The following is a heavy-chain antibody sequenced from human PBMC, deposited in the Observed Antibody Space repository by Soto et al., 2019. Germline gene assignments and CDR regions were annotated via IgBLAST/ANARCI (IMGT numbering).Heavy chain of an antibody. J-gene: IGHJ6*02. Sequence: LRLSCAASGFTFSSYGMHWVRQAPGKGLEWVAVISYDGSNKYYADSVKGRFTISRDNSKNTLYLQMNSLRAEDTAVYYCAKEANGPTGYYSVGNYYYGMDVWGQGTTVTVSS. CDR1: GFTFSSYG. CDR2: ISYDGSNK. D-gene: IGHD3-9*01. CDR3: AKEANGPTGYYSVGNYYYGMDV. V-gene: IGHV3-30*18.